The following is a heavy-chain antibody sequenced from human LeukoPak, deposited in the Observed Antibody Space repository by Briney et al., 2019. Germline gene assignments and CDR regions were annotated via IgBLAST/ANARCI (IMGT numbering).Heavy chain of an antibody. CDR3: XXXXSGWLGYFDY. CDR1: GGSISSSSYY. Sequence: TXSXXCXVSGGSISSSSYYWGWIRQPPGKGLEWIGSIYHSGSTYYNPSLKSRVTISVDTSKNQFSLKLSSVTAADTAVYXXXXXXSGWLGYFDYWGQGTLVTVSS. J-gene: IGHJ4*02. CDR2: IYHSGST. D-gene: IGHD6-19*01. V-gene: IGHV4-39*03.